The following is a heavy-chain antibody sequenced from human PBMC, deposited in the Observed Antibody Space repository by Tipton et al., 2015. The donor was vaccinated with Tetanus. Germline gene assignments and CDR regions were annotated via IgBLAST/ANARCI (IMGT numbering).Heavy chain of an antibody. Sequence: SLRLSWAASGFIFSSYGIHWVRQAPGKGLEWLAVSWYDGTDKYYADSVKGRFTISRDNSKNTLYLQMNSLRAEDTALYYCAREADCSGGSCFSGDFDTWGQGTQVTVSS. D-gene: IGHD2-15*01. CDR3: AREADCSGGSCFSGDFDT. V-gene: IGHV3-33*01. J-gene: IGHJ4*02. CDR1: GFIFSSYG. CDR2: SWYDGTDK.